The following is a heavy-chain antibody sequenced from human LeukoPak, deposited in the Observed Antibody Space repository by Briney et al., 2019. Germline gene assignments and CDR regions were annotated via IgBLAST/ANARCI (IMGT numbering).Heavy chain of an antibody. CDR2: INSDGSST. J-gene: IGHJ3*02. V-gene: IGHV3-74*01. D-gene: IGHD3-10*01. CDR3: ARGVWFGDRPDAFDI. CDR1: GLTFSSYW. Sequence: GGSLRLSCAASGLTFSSYWMHWVRQAPGKGLVWVSRINSDGSSTSYADSVKGRFTISRDNAKNTLSLQMSSLRAEDTAVYYCARGVWFGDRPDAFDIWGQGTMLSVSS.